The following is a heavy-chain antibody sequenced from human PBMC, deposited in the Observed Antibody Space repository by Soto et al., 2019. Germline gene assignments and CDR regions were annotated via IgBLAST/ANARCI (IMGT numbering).Heavy chain of an antibody. D-gene: IGHD3-10*01. J-gene: IGHJ6*02. CDR1: GGSISSISYY. CDR2: IYYSGST. CDR3: AGNYYGSGSYYMAGSMDV. Sequence: SETLSLTSTVSGGSISSISYYWGWIRQPPGKGLEWIGSIYYSGSTYYNPSLKSRVTISVDTSKNQFSLKLSSVTAADTAVYYCAGNYYGSGSYYMAGSMDVWGQGTTVT. V-gene: IGHV4-39*01.